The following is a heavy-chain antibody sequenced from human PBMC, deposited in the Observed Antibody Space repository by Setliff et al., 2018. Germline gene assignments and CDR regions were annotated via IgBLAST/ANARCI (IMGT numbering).Heavy chain of an antibody. J-gene: IGHJ4*02. Sequence: SETLSLTCTVSGDSISSRRNYWGWFRQPAGKELEWIGQIYTSWSTNYNPSLKSRVTISLDTSKNQFSLNLTSVTAADAAVYYCATSGFCGAGSCYSFDDWGQGALVTVSS. CDR1: GDSISSRRNY. CDR2: IYTSWST. CDR3: ATSGFCGAGSCYSFDD. D-gene: IGHD2-15*01. V-gene: IGHV4-61*09.